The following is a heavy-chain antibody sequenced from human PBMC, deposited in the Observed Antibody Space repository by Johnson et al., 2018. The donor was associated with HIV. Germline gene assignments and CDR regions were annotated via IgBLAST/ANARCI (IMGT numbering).Heavy chain of an antibody. J-gene: IGHJ3*02. Sequence: GSLRLSCAASGFTVSSNYMSWVRQAPGKGLEWVSVIYSGGTTWYADSVKGRFTISRDNSRDTLYLQMNSLRAEDTAAYYCARGGRGVRITMIVVVPNDAFDIWGQGAMVTVSS. V-gene: IGHV3-53*01. D-gene: IGHD3-22*01. CDR2: IYSGGTT. CDR1: GFTVSSNY. CDR3: ARGGRGVRITMIVVVPNDAFDI.